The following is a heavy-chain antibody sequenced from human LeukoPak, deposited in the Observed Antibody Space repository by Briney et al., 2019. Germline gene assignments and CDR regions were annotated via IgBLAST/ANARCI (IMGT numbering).Heavy chain of an antibody. CDR2: IKEDGSEK. J-gene: IGHJ4*02. CDR1: GFIFRSYW. Sequence: RGSLRLSCAASGFIFRSYWMSWVRQAPGKGLEWVANIKEDGSEKYYVDSVRGRFTISRDNAKNSLYLQMNSLRAEDTAVYYCAKSGSGWTGFFDYWGQGTLVTVSS. CDR3: AKSGSGWTGFFDY. D-gene: IGHD6-19*01. V-gene: IGHV3-7*05.